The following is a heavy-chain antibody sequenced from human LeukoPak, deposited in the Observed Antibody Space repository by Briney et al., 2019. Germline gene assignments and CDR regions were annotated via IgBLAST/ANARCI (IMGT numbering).Heavy chain of an antibody. J-gene: IGHJ5*02. CDR2: IYYSGST. Sequence: SETLSLTCTVSGGSINSYYWSWIRQPPGKGLEWIGYIYYSGSTNYKPSLKSRVTISVETSKNQFSLKLRSVTAADTAVYYCARPVPSRLGWFDPWGQGTLVTVSS. V-gene: IGHV4-59*08. CDR1: GGSINSYY. D-gene: IGHD1-1*01. CDR3: ARPVPSRLGWFDP.